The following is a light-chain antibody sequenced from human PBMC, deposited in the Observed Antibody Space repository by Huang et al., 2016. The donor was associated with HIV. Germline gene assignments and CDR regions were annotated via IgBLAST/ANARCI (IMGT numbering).Light chain of an antibody. CDR2: AAS. V-gene: IGKV1-39*01. Sequence: DIQMTQSPSSLSASVGDRVTITCRTSQTISTYLNWYQQKPGKAPKLLIYAASNLQSGFPSRFSGSGSETDFTLTISSLQPEDFATYYCQQSYSARGFGGGTKVEIK. CDR1: QTISTY. J-gene: IGKJ4*01. CDR3: QQSYSARG.